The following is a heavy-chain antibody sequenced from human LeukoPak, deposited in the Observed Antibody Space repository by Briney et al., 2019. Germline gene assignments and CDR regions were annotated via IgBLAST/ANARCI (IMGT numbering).Heavy chain of an antibody. CDR3: ARGSSGWCSN. D-gene: IGHD6-19*01. CDR2: ISAYNGNT. CDR1: GYTFTGYY. V-gene: IGHV1-18*04. J-gene: IGHJ4*02. Sequence: ASVKVSCKASGYTFTGYYMHWVRQAPGQGLEWMGWISAYNGNTNYAQKLQGRVTMTTDTSTSTAYMELRSLRSDDTAVYYCARGSSGWCSNWGQGTLVTVSS.